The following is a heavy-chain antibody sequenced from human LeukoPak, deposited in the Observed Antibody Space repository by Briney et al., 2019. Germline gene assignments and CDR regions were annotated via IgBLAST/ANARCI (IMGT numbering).Heavy chain of an antibody. V-gene: IGHV4-39*01. CDR1: GGSIRSSSYY. Sequence: SETLSLTCTVSGGSIRSSSYYWDWIRQPPGKGLEWIGTIYYSGSTYYNPSLKSRVTISVDTSKNQFSPKLSSVTAADTAVYYCARNYLTYFDYWGQGTLVTVSS. CDR3: ARNYLTYFDY. D-gene: IGHD5-24*01. J-gene: IGHJ4*02. CDR2: IYYSGST.